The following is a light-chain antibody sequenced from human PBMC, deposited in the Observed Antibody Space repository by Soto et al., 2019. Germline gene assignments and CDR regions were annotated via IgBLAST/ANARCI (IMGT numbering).Light chain of an antibody. CDR2: DAS. V-gene: IGKV3-11*01. J-gene: IGKJ5*01. Sequence: ETVLTQSLETLSLSPGERATLSCRASQSVSGDLAWFQQKPGQAPRLLIYDASNRATGIPARFSGSGSGTDFTLTISSLEPEDFAVYYCQQRNNLITFGQGTRLEIK. CDR3: QQRNNLIT. CDR1: QSVSGD.